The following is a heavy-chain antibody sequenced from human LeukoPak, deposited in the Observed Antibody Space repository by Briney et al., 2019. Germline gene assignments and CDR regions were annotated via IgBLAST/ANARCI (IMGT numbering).Heavy chain of an antibody. D-gene: IGHD6-13*01. CDR3: ARVGSLAAAGTPDY. CDR1: GFTFSSYS. Sequence: GSLRLSCAASGFTFSSYSMNWVRQAPGKGLEWVSYISSSSNIIYYADSVKGRFTISRDNAKNSLYLHMNGLRAEDAAVYYCARVGSLAAAGTPDYWGQGTLVTVSS. CDR2: ISSSSNII. V-gene: IGHV3-48*04. J-gene: IGHJ4*02.